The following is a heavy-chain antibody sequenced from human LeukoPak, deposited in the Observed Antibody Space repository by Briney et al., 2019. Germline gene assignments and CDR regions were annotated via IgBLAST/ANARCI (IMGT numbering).Heavy chain of an antibody. CDR3: ARGDRDGYNFAY. CDR1: GFTVSTNY. J-gene: IGHJ4*02. Sequence: GGSLSLSCAASGFTVSTNYMSWVRQAPGKGLEWVSHIYSGGNTYYADSVKGRFTISRNNSKNTLYLQMNSLRAEDSAVYYCARGDRDGYNFAYWGQGSLVTVSS. D-gene: IGHD5-24*01. V-gene: IGHV3-53*04. CDR2: IYSGGNT.